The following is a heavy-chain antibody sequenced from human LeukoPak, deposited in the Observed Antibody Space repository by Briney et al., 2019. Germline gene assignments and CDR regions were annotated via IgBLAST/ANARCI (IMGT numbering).Heavy chain of an antibody. CDR1: GGSVGSVSSY. Sequence: PSETLSLTCTVSGGSVGSVSSYWTWIRQPPGKGLEWIGYVYHTGGTEYNPSLKSRVTISLDTPKNQFSLRLSSVTAADTAVYYCARDSRHPYYYGLDVWGQGTTVTVSS. V-gene: IGHV4-61*01. CDR3: ARDSRHPYYYGLDV. CDR2: VYHTGGT. J-gene: IGHJ6*02.